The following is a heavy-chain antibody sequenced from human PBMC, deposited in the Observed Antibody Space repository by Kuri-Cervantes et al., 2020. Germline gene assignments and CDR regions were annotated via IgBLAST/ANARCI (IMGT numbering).Heavy chain of an antibody. Sequence: ASVKVSCKASGYTFTSYAIQWVRQAPGQGLEWMGWINAGNANTKYSQNFQGRVTISRDTSASTAYMELSSLRSEDTAVYFCAKPTREPDSWGQGTLVTVSS. CDR2: INAGNANT. V-gene: IGHV1-3*01. CDR1: GYTFTSYA. J-gene: IGHJ4*02. D-gene: IGHD5-12*01. CDR3: AKPTREPDS.